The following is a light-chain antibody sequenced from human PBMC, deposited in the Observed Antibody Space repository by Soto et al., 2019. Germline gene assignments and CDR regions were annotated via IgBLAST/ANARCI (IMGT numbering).Light chain of an antibody. CDR2: VGTGGIVG. CDR3: GADHGSGSNFSVI. CDR1: SGYSNYK. Sequence: QPVLTQPPSASASLGASVTLTCTLSSGYSNYKVDWYQQRPGKGPRFVMRVGTGGIVGSKGDGIPDHFSVLGSGLTRYLTIENIQEEDESDYHCGADHGSGSNFSVIFGGGTKLTVL. J-gene: IGLJ2*01. V-gene: IGLV9-49*01.